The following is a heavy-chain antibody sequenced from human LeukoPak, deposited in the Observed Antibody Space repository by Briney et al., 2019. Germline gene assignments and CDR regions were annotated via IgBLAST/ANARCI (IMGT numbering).Heavy chain of an antibody. D-gene: IGHD5-24*01. CDR1: GYSISSGYY. J-gene: IGHJ4*02. Sequence: SETLSLTCAVSGYSISSGYYWGWIRQPPGKGLEWIGSIYHSGSTYYNPSLKSRVTISVDTSKNQFSLKLCSVTAADTAVYYCARHRDGYHYYFDYWGQGTLVTVSS. CDR2: IYHSGST. V-gene: IGHV4-38-2*01. CDR3: ARHRDGYHYYFDY.